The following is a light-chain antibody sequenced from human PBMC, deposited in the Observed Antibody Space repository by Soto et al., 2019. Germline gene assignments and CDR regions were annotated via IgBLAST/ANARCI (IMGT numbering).Light chain of an antibody. V-gene: IGKV3-11*01. CDR1: QSVGKY. CDR2: DAS. Sequence: IVMTQSPATLSLSPGERATLSCRASQSVGKYLVWYQQKPGQAPRLLIYDASNRAPGIPARFSGSGSGTDFTLTISRLEPEDFAVYYCQQRSVWPITFGQGTRLEIK. CDR3: QQRSVWPIT. J-gene: IGKJ5*01.